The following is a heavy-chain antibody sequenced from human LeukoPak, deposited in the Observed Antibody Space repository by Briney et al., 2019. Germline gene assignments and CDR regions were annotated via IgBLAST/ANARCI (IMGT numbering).Heavy chain of an antibody. CDR2: IYYSGST. J-gene: IGHJ5*02. V-gene: IGHV4-59*01. D-gene: IGHD2-2*01. CDR1: GGSISSYY. CDR3: AKLIGYCSSTSCYWNWFDP. Sequence: NPSETLSLTCTVSGGSISSYYWSWIRQPPGKGLEWIGYIYYSGSTNYNPSLKSRVTISVDTSKNQFSLKPSSVTAADTAVYYCAKLIGYCSSTSCYWNWFDPWGQGTLVTVSS.